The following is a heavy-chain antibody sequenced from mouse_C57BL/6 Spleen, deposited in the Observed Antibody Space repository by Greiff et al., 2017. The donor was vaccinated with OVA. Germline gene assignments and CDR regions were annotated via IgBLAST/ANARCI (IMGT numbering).Heavy chain of an antibody. CDR1: GYTFTDYY. CDR3: ARWGIVTLDY. D-gene: IGHD2-5*01. CDR2: INPNNGGT. Sequence: VQLQQSGPELVKPGASVKISCKASGYTFTDYYMNWVKQSHGKSLEWIGDINPNNGGTSYNQKFKGKATLTVDKSSSTAYMELRSLTSEDSAVYYCARWGIVTLDYWGQGTTLTVSS. J-gene: IGHJ2*01. V-gene: IGHV1-26*01.